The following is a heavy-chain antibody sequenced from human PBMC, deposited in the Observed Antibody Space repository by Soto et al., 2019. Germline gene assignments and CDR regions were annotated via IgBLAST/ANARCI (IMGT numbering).Heavy chain of an antibody. V-gene: IGHV4-39*07. D-gene: IGHD3-3*02. CDR2: IYYGGST. Sequence: PSETLSLTCTVSGGSISSSSYYWDWIRQPPGKGLEWIGSIYYGGSTYYNPSLKSRVTISVDTSKNQFSLKLSSVTAADTAVYYCASGRWYDHFFDYGGQGTLVPF. CDR1: GGSISSSSYY. CDR3: ASGRWYDHFFDY. J-gene: IGHJ4*02.